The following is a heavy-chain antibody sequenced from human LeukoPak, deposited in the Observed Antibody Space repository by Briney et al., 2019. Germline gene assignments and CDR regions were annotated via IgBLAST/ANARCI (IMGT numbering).Heavy chain of an antibody. D-gene: IGHD7-27*01. CDR1: GFSFSTYG. Sequence: NPGTSLRLSCAASGFSFSTYGMHWVRQAPGKGLEWVAVIGKDGRNKNNADAVRGRFTISRDNSKNTLYLQMDSLRAEDTAVYYCARDSITADNSLDYWGRGTLVNVSS. J-gene: IGHJ4*02. CDR3: ARDSITADNSLDY. CDR2: IGKDGRNK. V-gene: IGHV3-33*08.